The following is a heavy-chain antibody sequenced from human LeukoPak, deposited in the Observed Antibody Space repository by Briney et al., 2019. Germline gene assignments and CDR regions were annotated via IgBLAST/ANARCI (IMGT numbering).Heavy chain of an antibody. V-gene: IGHV3-48*04. J-gene: IGHJ6*02. CDR3: ARVVRDYYYGMDV. CDR2: IGSSSKTI. D-gene: IGHD3-10*01. Sequence: GGSLRLSCAASGFTFTYYSMNWVRQAPGKGLEWLSYIGSSSKTIYYEDSVKGRFTISRDNAKNSLYLQMTSLRAEDTAVYFCARVVRDYYYGMDVWGQGTTVTVSS. CDR1: GFTFTYYS.